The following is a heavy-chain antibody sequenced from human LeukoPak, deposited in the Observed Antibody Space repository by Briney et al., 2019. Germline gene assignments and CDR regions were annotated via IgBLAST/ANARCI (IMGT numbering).Heavy chain of an antibody. CDR1: GFTFSSYA. V-gene: IGHV3-30-3*01. J-gene: IGHJ4*02. D-gene: IGHD5-18*01. CDR3: ARGGYSYGYDFDY. CDR2: ISYDGSNK. Sequence: QPGRSLRLSCAASGFTFSSYAMHWVRQAPGKGLEWVAVISYDGSNKYYADSVKGRFTISRDNSKNTLYLQMNSLRAEDTAVYYCARGGYSYGYDFDYWGQGTLVTVSS.